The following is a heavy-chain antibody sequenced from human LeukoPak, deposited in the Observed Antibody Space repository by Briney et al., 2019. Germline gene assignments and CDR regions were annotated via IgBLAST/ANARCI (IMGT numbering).Heavy chain of an antibody. D-gene: IGHD3-22*01. CDR2: INPNSGGT. CDR3: ASHYYDSSGTSWFDP. CDR1: GYTFTGYY. Sequence: ASVKVSCKASGYTFTGYYMHWVRQAPGQGLEWMGWINPNSGGTNYAQKFQGRVTMTRDTSISTAYMELSRLRSDDTAVYYCASHYYDSSGTSWFDPWGQGTLVTVSS. V-gene: IGHV1-2*02. J-gene: IGHJ5*02.